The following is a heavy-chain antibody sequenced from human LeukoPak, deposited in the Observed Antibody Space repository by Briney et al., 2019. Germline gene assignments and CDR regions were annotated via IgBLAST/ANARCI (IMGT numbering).Heavy chain of an antibody. CDR2: ISGSGGST. CDR1: RFTFSSYA. D-gene: IGHD3-22*01. V-gene: IGHV3-23*01. CDR3: AKVRKVYDSRDYWDY. Sequence: PGGSLRLSCAASRFTFSSYAMNWVRQAPGKGLEWVSGISGSGGSTYYADSVKGRFTISRDNSKNTLYLQMNSLRAEDTAVYYCAKVRKVYDSRDYWDYWGQGTLVTVSS. J-gene: IGHJ4*02.